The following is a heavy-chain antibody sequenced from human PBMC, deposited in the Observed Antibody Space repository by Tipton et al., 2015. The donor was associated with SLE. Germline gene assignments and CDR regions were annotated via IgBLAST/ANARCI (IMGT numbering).Heavy chain of an antibody. J-gene: IGHJ4*02. V-gene: IGHV4-59*01. CDR2: IYYSGNT. Sequence: TLSLTCAVSGGSISSYYWSWIRQPPGKGLEWIGYIYYSGNTNYNPSLKSRVTISVGTSKNQFSLKLSSVNAADTAVYYCARPLLYGDYTDYWGQGTLVTVSS. D-gene: IGHD4-17*01. CDR3: ARPLLYGDYTDY. CDR1: GGSISSYY.